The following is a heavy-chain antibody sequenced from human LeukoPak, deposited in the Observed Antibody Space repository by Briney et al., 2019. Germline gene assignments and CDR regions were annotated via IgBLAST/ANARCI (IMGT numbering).Heavy chain of an antibody. V-gene: IGHV1-8*01. CDR3: ARDRSTRNLYYYGMDV. CDR2: MNPNSGNT. J-gene: IGHJ6*02. Sequence: ASVKVSCKASGYTFTSYDINWVRQATGQGLEWMGWMNPNSGNTGYAQKFQGRVSMTRNTSISTAYMELRSLRCEDTAVYYCARDRSTRNLYYYGMDVWGQGTTVTVSS. D-gene: IGHD3-16*02. CDR1: GYTFTSYD.